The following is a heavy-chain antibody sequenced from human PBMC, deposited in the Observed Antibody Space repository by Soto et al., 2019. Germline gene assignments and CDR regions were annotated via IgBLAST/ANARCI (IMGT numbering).Heavy chain of an antibody. J-gene: IGHJ4*02. Sequence: QVQLVESGGGVVQPGRSLRLSCAASGFTFSSYAMHWVRQAPGKGLEWVAVISYDGSKKYYADSVKGRFTISRDNSKNTLYLQMNSLSAEDTAVYYCARVPTVVTTAYYFDYWGQGTLVTVSS. CDR2: ISYDGSKK. CDR3: ARVPTVVTTAYYFDY. CDR1: GFTFSSYA. V-gene: IGHV3-30-3*01. D-gene: IGHD4-17*01.